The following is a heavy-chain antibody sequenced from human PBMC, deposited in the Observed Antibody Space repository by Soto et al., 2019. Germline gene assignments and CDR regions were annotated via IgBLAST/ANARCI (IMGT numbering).Heavy chain of an antibody. V-gene: IGHV1-3*04. J-gene: IGHJ3*02. Sequence: QVQLVQSGAEVKKPGASVKVSCKASGYTFTNYVIHWVRQAPGQSLEWMGWVGIGSTKTDYSQKYLGRVTFTRETPANTVHLELRGKKSEDTAVYYCASEGVASATHPWGDAFEICGQGTKDTGSS. CDR1: GYTFTNYV. D-gene: IGHD3-16*01. CDR2: VGIGSTKT. CDR3: ASEGVASATHPWGDAFEI.